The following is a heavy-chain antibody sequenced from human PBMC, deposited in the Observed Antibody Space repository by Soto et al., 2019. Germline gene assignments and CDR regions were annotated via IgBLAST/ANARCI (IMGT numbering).Heavy chain of an antibody. Sequence: QGQLVQSGAEVKKPGASVKVSCKASGYTFTRYGISWVRQAPGQGLEWMGWISGFNGETNYAQKFQSRVTMTVDTSTTTAFMELTSLTSDDRAVYYCAKNGQPPYYYYGMDVWGQGTTVTVSS. CDR1: GYTFTRYG. CDR3: AKNGQPPYYYYGMDV. D-gene: IGHD2-8*01. V-gene: IGHV1-18*01. CDR2: ISGFNGET. J-gene: IGHJ6*02.